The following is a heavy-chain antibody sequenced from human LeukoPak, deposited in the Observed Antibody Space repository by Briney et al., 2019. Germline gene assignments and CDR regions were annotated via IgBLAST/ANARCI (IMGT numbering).Heavy chain of an antibody. J-gene: IGHJ4*02. D-gene: IGHD4-17*01. CDR3: ARANDYGDYGGLDY. CDR1: GFTFSSYG. V-gene: IGHV3-33*01. CDR2: IWYDGSNK. Sequence: GGSLRLSCAASGFTFSSYGMHWVRQAPGKGLEWVAVIWYDGSNKYYADSVKGRFTISRDNSKNTLYLQMNSLRAEDTAVYYCARANDYGDYGGLDYWGQGTLVTVSS.